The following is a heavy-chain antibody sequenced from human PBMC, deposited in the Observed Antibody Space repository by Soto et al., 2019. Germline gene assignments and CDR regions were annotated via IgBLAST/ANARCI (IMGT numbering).Heavy chain of an antibody. CDR3: ARDAYYFDSSGAKAPYFDT. D-gene: IGHD3-22*01. J-gene: IGHJ4*02. CDR1: GGSISSYY. CDR2: IQYSGST. Sequence: QVQLQESGPGLVKASETLSLTCTVSGGSISSYYWSWIRQPPGKGLEWIGYIQYSGSTNYNPTLSSRVPISGATSTHQFSLRVSSVTAADTARYYCARDAYYFDSSGAKAPYFDTWGEGTLVTVST. V-gene: IGHV4-59*12.